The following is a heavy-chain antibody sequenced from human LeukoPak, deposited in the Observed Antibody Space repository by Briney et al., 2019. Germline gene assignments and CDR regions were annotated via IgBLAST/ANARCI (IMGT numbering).Heavy chain of an antibody. CDR3: ARRFGGSPDY. CDR2: IYHSGST. D-gene: IGHD1-26*01. Sequence: SETLSLTCAVSGYSISSGYYWGWIRQPPGEGLEWIGSIYHSGSTYYNPSLKSRVTISVDTSKNQFSLKLSSVTAADTAVYYCARRFGGSPDYWGQGILLTVSS. V-gene: IGHV4-38-2*01. J-gene: IGHJ4*02. CDR1: GYSISSGYY.